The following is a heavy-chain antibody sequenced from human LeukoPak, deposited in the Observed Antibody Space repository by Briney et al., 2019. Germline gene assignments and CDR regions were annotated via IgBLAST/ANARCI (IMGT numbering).Heavy chain of an antibody. V-gene: IGHV1-2*02. D-gene: IGHD2-2*01. CDR1: GYTFTGYY. J-gene: IGHJ5*02. Sequence: ASVKVSCEASGYTFTGYYMHWVRQAPGQGLEWMGWINPNSGGTNYAQKFQGRVTMTRDTSISTAYMELSRLRSDDTAVYYCARDVVSRGWFDPWGQGTLVTVSS. CDR2: INPNSGGT. CDR3: ARDVVSRGWFDP.